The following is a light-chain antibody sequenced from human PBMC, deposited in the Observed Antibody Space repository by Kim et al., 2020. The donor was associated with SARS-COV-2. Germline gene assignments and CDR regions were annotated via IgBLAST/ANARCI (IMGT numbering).Light chain of an antibody. CDR3: QQYNSYSRT. CDR1: QSISSW. J-gene: IGKJ3*01. V-gene: IGKV1-5*03. Sequence: DIQMTQSPSTLSASVGDRVTITCRASQSISSWLAWYQQKPGKAPKLLIYKASSLESGVPSRFSGSGSGTAGTEFTLTISSLQPDDFATYYCQQYNSYSRTFGPGTKVDIK. CDR2: KAS.